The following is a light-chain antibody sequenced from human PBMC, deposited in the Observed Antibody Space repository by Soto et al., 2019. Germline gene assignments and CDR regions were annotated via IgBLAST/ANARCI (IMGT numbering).Light chain of an antibody. CDR2: EVS. CDR1: SNDVGSYNL. CDR3: CSYAGNSTFV. J-gene: IGLJ2*01. V-gene: IGLV2-23*02. Sequence: QSALTQPASVSGSPGQSITISCTGTSNDVGSYNLVSWYQQHPGKAPKLMIYEVSKRPSGVSNRFSGSKSGNTASLTISGLQAEDEAAYYCCSYAGNSTFVFGGGTKLTVL.